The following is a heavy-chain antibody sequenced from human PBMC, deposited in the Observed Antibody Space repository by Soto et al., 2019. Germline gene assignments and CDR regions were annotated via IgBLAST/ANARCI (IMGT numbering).Heavy chain of an antibody. CDR1: GFTFRSYA. Sequence: GGSLRLSCAAAGFTFRSYAMSWARQAPGKGLEWVSSLLRSGSSTYYADCVKGRFTISSDISANSLYLQMDSLRAEDTAVYYCAKDAVSGDGVWLLDSWGQGTVVTVPQ. D-gene: IGHD4-17*01. V-gene: IGHV3-23*01. CDR2: LLRSGSST. CDR3: AKDAVSGDGVWLLDS. J-gene: IGHJ5*02.